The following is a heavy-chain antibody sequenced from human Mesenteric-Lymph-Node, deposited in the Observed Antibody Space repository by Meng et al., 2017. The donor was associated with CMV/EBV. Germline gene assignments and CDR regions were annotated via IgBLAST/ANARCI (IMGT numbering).Heavy chain of an antibody. J-gene: IGHJ4*02. D-gene: IGHD5-12*01. Sequence: SVKVSCKASGGTFSSYAISWVRQAPGQGLEWMGGIIPIFGTANYAQKFQGRVTITTDESTSTAYMELSSLRSEDTAVYYCARAGSMGYSGYDFSYWGQGTLVIVSS. CDR3: ARAGSMGYSGYDFSY. V-gene: IGHV1-69*05. CDR2: IIPIFGTA. CDR1: GGTFSSYA.